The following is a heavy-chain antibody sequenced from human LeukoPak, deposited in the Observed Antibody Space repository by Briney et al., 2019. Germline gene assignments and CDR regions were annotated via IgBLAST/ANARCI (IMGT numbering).Heavy chain of an antibody. D-gene: IGHD3-22*01. V-gene: IGHV4-31*03. CDR1: GGSISSGGYY. Sequence: SETLSLTCTVSGGSISSGGYYWSWIRQHPGKGLEWIGYIYYSGSTYYNPSLKSRVTISVDTSKNQFSLKLSSVTAAGTAVYYCARDSSGYYYATGFDYWGQGTLVTVSS. CDR2: IYYSGST. CDR3: ARDSSGYYYATGFDY. J-gene: IGHJ4*02.